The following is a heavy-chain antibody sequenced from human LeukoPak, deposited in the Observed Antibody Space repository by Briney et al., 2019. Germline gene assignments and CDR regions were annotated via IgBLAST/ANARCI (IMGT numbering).Heavy chain of an antibody. D-gene: IGHD3-3*01. CDR3: ARASYYDFWSGYAFDI. CDR2: IYYSGST. Sequence: PSETLSLTCTVSGGSISSYYWSWIRQPPVKGLEWIGYIYYSGSTNYNPSLKSRVTISVDTSKNQFSLKLSSVTAADTAVYYCARASYYDFWSGYAFDIWGQGTMVTVSS. J-gene: IGHJ3*02. CDR1: GGSISSYY. V-gene: IGHV4-59*08.